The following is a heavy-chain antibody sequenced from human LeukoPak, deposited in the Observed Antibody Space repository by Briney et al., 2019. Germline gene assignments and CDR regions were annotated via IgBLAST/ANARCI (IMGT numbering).Heavy chain of an antibody. CDR2: IKQEGSEK. CDR3: AILTGYYGY. J-gene: IGHJ4*02. V-gene: IGHV3-7*01. CDR1: VFTFSIYG. Sequence: GGSLRLSCAASVFTFSIYGMSWVRQAPGKGREWVANIKQEGSEKYYVDSVKGRFTISRDNAKNSLYLQMNSLRAEDTAVYYCAILTGYYGYWGQGTLVTVSS. D-gene: IGHD3-9*01.